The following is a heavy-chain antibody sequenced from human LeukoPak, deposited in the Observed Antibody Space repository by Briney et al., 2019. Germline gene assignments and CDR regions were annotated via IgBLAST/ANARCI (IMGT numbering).Heavy chain of an antibody. V-gene: IGHV3-66*01. CDR3: ARGVTGIYYYYYMDV. D-gene: IGHD3-10*01. Sequence: GGSLRLSCAASGFTVSSNYMSWVRQAPGKGLERVSVIYSGGSTFYADSVKGRFTISRDNSKNTLYLQMNSLRAEDTAVYYCARGVTGIYYYYYMDVWGKGTTVTVSS. CDR2: IYSGGST. J-gene: IGHJ6*03. CDR1: GFTVSSNY.